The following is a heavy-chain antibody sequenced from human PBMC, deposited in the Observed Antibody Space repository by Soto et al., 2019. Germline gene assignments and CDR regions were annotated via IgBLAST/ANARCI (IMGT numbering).Heavy chain of an antibody. CDR2: IIPIFCTS. CDR3: ARDRRGMITFGGVISTMRYYGMDV. CDR1: GGTFSSYA. J-gene: IGHJ6*02. D-gene: IGHD3-16*01. Sequence: QVQLVQSGAEVKKPGSSVKVSCKASGGTFSSYAISWVRQAPGQGLEWMVVIIPIFCTSNYAQKFQGRVTITADESTSTAYMELSSLRSEDTAVYYCARDRRGMITFGGVISTMRYYGMDVWGQGTTVTVSS. V-gene: IGHV1-69*01.